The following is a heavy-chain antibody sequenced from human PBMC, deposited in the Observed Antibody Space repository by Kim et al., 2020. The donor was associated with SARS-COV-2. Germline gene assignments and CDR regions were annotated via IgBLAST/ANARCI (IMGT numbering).Heavy chain of an antibody. CDR3: ARDLTPGTSTTYYDILTGYYRSRGAFDI. CDR2: IYYSGST. Sequence: SETLSLTCTVSGGSVSSGSYYWSWIRQPPGKGLEWIGYIYYSGSTNYNPSLKSRVTISVDTSKNQFSLKLSSVTAADTAVYYCARDLTPGTSTTYYDILTGYYRSRGAFDICAQGTMVPVSS. CDR1: GGSVSSGSYY. D-gene: IGHD3-9*01. J-gene: IGHJ3*02. V-gene: IGHV4-61*01.